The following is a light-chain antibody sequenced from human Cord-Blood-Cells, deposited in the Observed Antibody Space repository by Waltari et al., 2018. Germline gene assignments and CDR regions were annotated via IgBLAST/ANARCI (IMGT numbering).Light chain of an antibody. Sequence: EIVMTQSPATLSVSAGERATLSCRASQSVSSNLAWYQQKPGQPPRLLIYGASTRATGSAARCSGSRSVTELTLTIISLQSEDSAASYCQQYSNWPPLTFGGGTKVEIK. CDR1: QSVSSN. J-gene: IGKJ4*01. V-gene: IGKV3-15*01. CDR2: GAS. CDR3: QQYSNWPPLT.